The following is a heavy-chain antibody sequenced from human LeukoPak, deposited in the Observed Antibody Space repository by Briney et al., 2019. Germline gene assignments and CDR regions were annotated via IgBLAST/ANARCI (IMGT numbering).Heavy chain of an antibody. CDR1: GFTFSSYA. J-gene: IGHJ3*02. CDR2: ISGSGGST. V-gene: IGHV3-23*01. CDR3: AKVFGTYGTFDI. Sequence: GGSLRLSCSASGFTFSSYAMSWVRQAPGKGLEWVSAISGSGGSTYYADSVKGRFTISRDNSKNTQYLQMNSLRAEDTAVYYCAKVFGTYGTFDIWGQGTTVTVSS. D-gene: IGHD3/OR15-3a*01.